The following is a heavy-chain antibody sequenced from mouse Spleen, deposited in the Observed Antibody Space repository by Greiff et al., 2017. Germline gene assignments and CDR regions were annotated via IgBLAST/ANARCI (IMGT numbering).Heavy chain of an antibody. V-gene: IGHV1-26*01. J-gene: IGHJ2*01. CDR2: INPNNGGT. CDR3: ARKVNYYRYDGGGFYYFDY. CDR1: GYTFTDYY. D-gene: IGHD2-14*01. Sequence: EVQLQQSGPELVKPGASVKISCKASGYTFTDYYMNWVKQSHGKSLEWIGDINPNNGGTSYNQKFKGKATLTVDKSSSTAYMELRSLTSEDSAVYYCARKVNYYRYDGGGFYYFDYWGQGTTLTVSS.